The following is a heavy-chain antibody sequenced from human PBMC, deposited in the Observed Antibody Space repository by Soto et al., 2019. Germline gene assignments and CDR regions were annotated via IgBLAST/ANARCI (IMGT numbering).Heavy chain of an antibody. J-gene: IGHJ5*02. CDR2: IYYSGST. Sequence: QVQLQESGPGLVKPSQTLSLTCTVSGGSISSGGYYWSWIRQHPGKGLEWIGYIYYSGSTYYNPSLKSRVTISVDTSKNQCSLKLCSVTAADTAVYYCARGSYGDYVWFDPWGQGTLVTVSS. V-gene: IGHV4-31*03. CDR3: ARGSYGDYVWFDP. CDR1: GGSISSGGYY. D-gene: IGHD4-17*01.